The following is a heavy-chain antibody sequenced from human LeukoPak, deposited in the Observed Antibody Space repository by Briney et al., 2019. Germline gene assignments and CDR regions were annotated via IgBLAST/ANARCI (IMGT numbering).Heavy chain of an antibody. CDR2: IWYDGSNK. D-gene: IGHD4-11*01. Sequence: QAGGSLRLSCAASGFTFSSYGMHWVRQAPGKGLEWVAVIWYDGSNKYYADSVKGRFTISRDNSKNTLYLQMNSLRAEDAAVYYCARALQYNWSDPWGQGTLVTVSS. V-gene: IGHV3-33*01. J-gene: IGHJ5*02. CDR1: GFTFSSYG. CDR3: ARALQYNWSDP.